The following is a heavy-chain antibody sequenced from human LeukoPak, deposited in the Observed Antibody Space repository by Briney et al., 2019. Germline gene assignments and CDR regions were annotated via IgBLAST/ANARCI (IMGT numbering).Heavy chain of an antibody. CDR1: GFTFIRFW. J-gene: IGHJ4*02. CDR2: VNIDGSST. D-gene: IGHD7-27*01. CDR3: ARNFWGICDY. Sequence: GGALRLSCAASGFTFIRFWMHWVRQAPGKGLVWVSRVNIDGSSTSYADSVRGRFTISRDNAKNMLHLQMNSLRAEDTAVYYFARNFWGICDYWGQGTLVTVSS. V-gene: IGHV3-74*01.